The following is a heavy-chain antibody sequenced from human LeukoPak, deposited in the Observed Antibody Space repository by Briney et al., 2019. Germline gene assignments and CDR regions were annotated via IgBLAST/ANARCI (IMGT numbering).Heavy chain of an antibody. J-gene: IGHJ4*02. V-gene: IGHV3-23*01. CDR3: AKDSKRWKTYYYEAGSYYFDY. Sequence: PPGGSLRLSCAASGFTFSSYAMSWVRQAPGKGLEWVSGISGNGASTYYADSVKGRFTISRDNSKNTLYLQMNSLRPEDTAVYYCAKDSKRWKTYYYEAGSYYFDYWGQGTRVTVSS. CDR2: ISGNGAST. CDR1: GFTFSSYA. D-gene: IGHD3-10*01.